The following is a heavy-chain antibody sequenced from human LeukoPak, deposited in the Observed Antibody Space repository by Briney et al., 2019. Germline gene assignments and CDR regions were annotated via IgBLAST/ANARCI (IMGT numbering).Heavy chain of an antibody. Sequence: SETLSLTCTVSGGSISSSSYYWSWIRQPAGKGLEWIGRISSSGSTNYNPSLKSRVTISVDTSKNQFSLKLSSVTAADTAVYYCAREGSIRDLDYWGQGTLVSVSS. CDR2: ISSSGST. CDR1: GGSISSSSYY. J-gene: IGHJ4*02. V-gene: IGHV4-61*02. CDR3: AREGSIRDLDY. D-gene: IGHD3-9*01.